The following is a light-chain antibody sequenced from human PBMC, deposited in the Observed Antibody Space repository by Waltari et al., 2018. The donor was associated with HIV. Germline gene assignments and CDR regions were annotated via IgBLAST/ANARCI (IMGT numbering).Light chain of an antibody. CDR2: EVS. Sequence: QSALTQPASVSGSPGQSITISCTGTSSDVGGYHYVSWYQQHPGKAPKIMIYEVSNRPSGVSNRFSGSKSGNTASLTISGLQAEDEADYYCSSYTSSSTWVFGGGTKLTVL. CDR1: SSDVGGYHY. CDR3: SSYTSSSTWV. V-gene: IGLV2-14*01. J-gene: IGLJ3*02.